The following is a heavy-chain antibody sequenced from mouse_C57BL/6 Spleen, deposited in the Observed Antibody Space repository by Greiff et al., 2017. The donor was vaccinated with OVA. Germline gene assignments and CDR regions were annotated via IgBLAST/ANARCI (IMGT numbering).Heavy chain of an antibody. CDR2: IRSKSNNYAT. CDR1: GFSFNTYA. J-gene: IGHJ1*03. CDR3: VRTHYGSSYRYFDV. Sequence: EVKLVESGGGLVQPTGSLKLSCAASGFSFNTYAMNWVRQAPGKGLEWVARIRSKSNNYATYYADSVKDRFTISRDDSESMLYLQMNNLKTEDTAMYYCVRTHYGSSYRYFDVWGTGTTVTVSS. V-gene: IGHV10-1*01. D-gene: IGHD1-1*01.